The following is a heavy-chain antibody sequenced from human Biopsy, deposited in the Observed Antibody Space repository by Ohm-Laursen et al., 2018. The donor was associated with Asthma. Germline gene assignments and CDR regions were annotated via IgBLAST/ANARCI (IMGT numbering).Heavy chain of an antibody. D-gene: IGHD3-3*01. V-gene: IGHV4-39*01. CDR1: GGSMTPTSHY. CDR2: ISYGGKT. J-gene: IGHJ6*02. Sequence: SETLSLTCTVSGGSMTPTSHYWDWIRQAPGKGPEWIGYISYGGKTSYNPSPKNRVTISRDTSKNQFSLRLTSVTAADTAVYFCARRITIFGVVQKDHGMDAWGQGTTVIVSS. CDR3: ARRITIFGVVQKDHGMDA.